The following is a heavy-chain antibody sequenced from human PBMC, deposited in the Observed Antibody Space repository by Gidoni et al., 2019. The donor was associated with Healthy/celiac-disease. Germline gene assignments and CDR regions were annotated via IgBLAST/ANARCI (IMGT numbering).Heavy chain of an antibody. D-gene: IGHD2-8*01. CDR3: AKLMVYAMKDMVLFGY. CDR1: GGTFSSYA. CDR2: IIPILGIA. Sequence: QVQLVQSGAEVKKPGSSVKVSCKASGGTFSSYAISWVRQAPGQGLELMGRIIPILGIANSAQKFQGRVTITADKSTSTAYMELSSLRSEDTAVYYCAKLMVYAMKDMVLFGYWGQGTLVTVSS. J-gene: IGHJ4*02. V-gene: IGHV1-69*09.